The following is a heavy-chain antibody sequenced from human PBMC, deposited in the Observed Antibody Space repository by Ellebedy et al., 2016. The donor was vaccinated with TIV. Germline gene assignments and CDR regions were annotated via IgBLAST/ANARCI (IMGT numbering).Heavy chain of an antibody. Sequence: AASVKVSCKASGYTFTSYAMHWVRQAPGQRLEWMGWINARNGNTKYSQKFQGRVTITRDTSASTAYMELSSLRSEDTAVYYCARADLIVATTAPDYWGQGTLVTVSS. V-gene: IGHV1-3*01. CDR2: INARNGNT. CDR1: GYTFTSYA. J-gene: IGHJ4*02. CDR3: ARADLIVATTAPDY. D-gene: IGHD5-12*01.